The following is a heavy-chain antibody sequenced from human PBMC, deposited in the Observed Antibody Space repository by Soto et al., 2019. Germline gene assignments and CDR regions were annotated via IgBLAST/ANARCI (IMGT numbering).Heavy chain of an antibody. Sequence: GGSLRLSCAASGFTFSSFAMSWVRQAPGKGLEWVSVISGSGGTTYYADSVKGRFTISRDNSNNILYLQMNSLRVEDTAVYYCARVSRVWGSPPDSWGQGTLVTVSS. D-gene: IGHD3-16*01. V-gene: IGHV3-23*01. CDR3: ARVSRVWGSPPDS. CDR2: ISGSGGTT. J-gene: IGHJ5*01. CDR1: GFTFSSFA.